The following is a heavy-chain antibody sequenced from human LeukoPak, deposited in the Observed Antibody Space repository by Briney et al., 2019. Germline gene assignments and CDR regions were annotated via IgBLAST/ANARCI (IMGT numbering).Heavy chain of an antibody. CDR2: IYPGDSGT. CDR1: GYSFTSYW. V-gene: IGHV5-51*01. J-gene: IGHJ3*02. D-gene: IGHD2-21*02. Sequence: GESLKISCKGSGYSFTSYWIGWVRQMPGKGLEWMGIIYPGDSGTRYSPSFQGQVTISADKSISTAYLQWSSLKASDTAMYYCARQGLGGGDGSGAFDIWGQGTMVTVSS. CDR3: ARQGLGGGDGSGAFDI.